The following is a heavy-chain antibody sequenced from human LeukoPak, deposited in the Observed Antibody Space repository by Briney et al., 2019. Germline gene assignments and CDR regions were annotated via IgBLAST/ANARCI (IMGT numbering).Heavy chain of an antibody. CDR2: IHPLDFDT. CDR1: GYSFSTYW. CDR3: ARPNDRGYSSSFYN. V-gene: IGHV5-51*01. Sequence: GESLKISCQASGYSFSTYWIAWVRQMPGKGQEWMGIIHPLDFDTRYSPSFQGQVTISVDRSNNTAHLQWSSLKASDTAIYYCARPNDRGYSSSFYNWGQGTLVTVSS. D-gene: IGHD6-6*01. J-gene: IGHJ4*02.